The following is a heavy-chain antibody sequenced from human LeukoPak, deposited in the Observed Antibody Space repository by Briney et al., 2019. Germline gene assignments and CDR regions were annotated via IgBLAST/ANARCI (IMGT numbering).Heavy chain of an antibody. J-gene: IGHJ4*02. Sequence: GGSLRLSCAASGFTFSSYSMNWVRQAPGKGLEWVSYISSSSTIYYADSVKGRFTISRDNAKNSLYLQMNSLRAEDTAVYYCARDLDSSGWPYYFDYWGQGTLVTVSS. V-gene: IGHV3-48*01. CDR3: ARDLDSSGWPYYFDY. D-gene: IGHD6-19*01. CDR1: GFTFSSYS. CDR2: ISSSSTI.